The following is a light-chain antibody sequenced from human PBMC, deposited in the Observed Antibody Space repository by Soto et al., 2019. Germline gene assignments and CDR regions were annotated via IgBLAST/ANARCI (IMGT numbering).Light chain of an antibody. CDR1: SSDVGSYNR. CDR2: EVS. Sequence: QSALTPPPSVSGSPGQSVTISCTGTSSDVGSYNRVSWYQQPPGTAPKLIIYEVSNRPSGVPDRFFGSKSGNTASLTISGLQAEDEADYYCSSFTSSNTWVFGGGTKLTVL. CDR3: SSFTSSNTWV. V-gene: IGLV2-18*02. J-gene: IGLJ3*02.